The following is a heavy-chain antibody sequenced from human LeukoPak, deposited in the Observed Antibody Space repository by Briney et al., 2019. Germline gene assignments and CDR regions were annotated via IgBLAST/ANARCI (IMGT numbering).Heavy chain of an antibody. Sequence: GGSLRLSCAASGFTFSSCTMNWVRQAPGRGLEWVSSISSSSSYIYYADSVKGRFTISRDNAKNSLYLQMNSLRAEDTAVYYCARDLSSYYDFWSGYYTQEDHFDYWGQGTLVTVSS. J-gene: IGHJ4*02. CDR1: GFTFSSCT. CDR3: ARDLSSYYDFWSGYYTQEDHFDY. CDR2: ISSSSSYI. V-gene: IGHV3-21*01. D-gene: IGHD3-3*01.